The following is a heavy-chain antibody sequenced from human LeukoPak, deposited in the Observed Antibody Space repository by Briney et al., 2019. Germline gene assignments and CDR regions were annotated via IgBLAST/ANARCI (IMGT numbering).Heavy chain of an antibody. CDR2: IYHSGST. CDR1: GGSISSGGYY. J-gene: IGHJ3*02. Sequence: PSETLSLTCTVSGGSISSGGYYWSWLRQPPGKGLEWIGYIYHSGSTYYNPSLKSRVTISVDRSKNQFSLKLSSVTAADTAVYYCARTIVGAMGVRTFDIWGQGTMVTVSS. CDR3: ARTIVGAMGVRTFDI. D-gene: IGHD1-26*01. V-gene: IGHV4-30-2*01.